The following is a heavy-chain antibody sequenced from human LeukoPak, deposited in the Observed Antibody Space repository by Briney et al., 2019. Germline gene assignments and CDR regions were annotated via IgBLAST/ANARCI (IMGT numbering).Heavy chain of an antibody. D-gene: IGHD1-14*01. J-gene: IGHJ5*02. Sequence: SETLSLTCTVSGVSISGNYWCWIRQPPRKGLEWMGYIFYTGSTNYNPSLQSRVTILLDTSKNQFSLKVSSVTAADTAVYYCATERSSSRKWFDPWGQGTLVTVSS. CDR3: ATERSSSRKWFDP. V-gene: IGHV4-59*12. CDR2: IFYTGST. CDR1: GVSISGNY.